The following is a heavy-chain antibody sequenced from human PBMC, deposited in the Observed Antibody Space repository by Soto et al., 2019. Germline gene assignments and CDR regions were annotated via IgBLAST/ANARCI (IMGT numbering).Heavy chain of an antibody. CDR3: ARGDNQYGDYVY. J-gene: IGHJ4*02. Sequence: AAVKVSCKASGYTFTSYGISWVRQAPGQGLEWMGWISAYNGNTNYAQKLQGRVTMTTDTSTSTAYMELRSLGSDDTAVYYCARGDNQYGDYVYWGQGTLVTVSS. CDR2: ISAYNGNT. CDR1: GYTFTSYG. V-gene: IGHV1-18*01. D-gene: IGHD4-17*01.